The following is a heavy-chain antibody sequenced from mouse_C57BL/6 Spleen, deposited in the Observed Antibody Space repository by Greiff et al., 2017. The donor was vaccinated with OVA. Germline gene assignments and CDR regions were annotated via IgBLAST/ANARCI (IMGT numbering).Heavy chain of an antibody. V-gene: IGHV3-6*01. CDR1: GYSITSGYY. CDR3: ARDHY. CDR2: ISYDGSN. Sequence: DVHLVESGPGLVKPSQSLSLTCSVTGYSITSGYYWNWIRQFPGNKLEWMGYISYDGSNNYNPSLKNRISITRDTSKNQFFLKLNSVTTEDTATYYCARDHYWGQGTTLTVSS. J-gene: IGHJ2*01.